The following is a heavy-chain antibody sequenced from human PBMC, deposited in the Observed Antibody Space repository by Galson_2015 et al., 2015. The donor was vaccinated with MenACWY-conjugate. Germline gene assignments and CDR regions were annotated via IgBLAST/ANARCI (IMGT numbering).Heavy chain of an antibody. CDR1: GYIFTTYW. D-gene: IGHD6-13*01. V-gene: IGHV5-51*01. Sequence: QSGAEVKKPGESLKISCKASGYIFTTYWIAWVRQMPGKGLEWMGFISPGDSNTRYSPSFQGQVTISADKSISTAYLQWSSLKASDTAMYYCARHPPGGRGMDVWGQGTLVIVSS. CDR3: ARHPPGGRGMDV. J-gene: IGHJ4*02. CDR2: ISPGDSNT.